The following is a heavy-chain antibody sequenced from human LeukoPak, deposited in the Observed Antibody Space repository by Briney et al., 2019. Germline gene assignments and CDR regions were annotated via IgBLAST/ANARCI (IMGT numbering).Heavy chain of an antibody. CDR2: MRYDGSSK. Sequence: GGSLRLSCAASGFTFSSYGMHWVRQAPGKGLEWVAFMRYDGSSKYYADSVKGRFTISRDNSKNTLYLQMNSLRAEDTAVYYCAKDRALYCGSTSCSLPVDYWGQGTLVTVYS. J-gene: IGHJ4*02. CDR1: GFTFSSYG. V-gene: IGHV3-30*02. CDR3: AKDRALYCGSTSCSLPVDY. D-gene: IGHD2-2*01.